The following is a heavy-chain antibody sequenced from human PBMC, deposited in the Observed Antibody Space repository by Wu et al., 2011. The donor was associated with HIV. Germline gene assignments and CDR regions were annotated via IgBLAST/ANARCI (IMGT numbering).Heavy chain of an antibody. V-gene: IGHV1-69*15. CDR1: GGTFVSYD. Sequence: VQSQVQLVQSGAEVKVSCKASGGTFVSYDINWVRQAPGQGLEWMGRIIPIFGTANYAQKFQGRVTIIADESTSTAYMELSSLRSEDTAVYYCATAHCSSTTCYPDFDYWGHGTLVTVSS. CDR3: ATAHCSSTTCYPDFDY. J-gene: IGHJ4*01. D-gene: IGHD2-2*01. CDR2: IIPIFGTA.